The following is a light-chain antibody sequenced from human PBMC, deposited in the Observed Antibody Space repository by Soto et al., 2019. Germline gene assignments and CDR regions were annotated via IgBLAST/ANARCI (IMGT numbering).Light chain of an antibody. V-gene: IGLV2-11*01. CDR1: SSDVGGYNY. CDR3: CSYAGSYTF. Sequence: QSALTQPRSVSGSPGQSVTISCTGTSSDVGGYNYVSWYQQHPGKAPKLMIYDVSKRPPGVPDRFSGSKSGNTASLTISGLQAEDEADYYCCSYAGSYTFFGTGTKVTVL. J-gene: IGLJ1*01. CDR2: DVS.